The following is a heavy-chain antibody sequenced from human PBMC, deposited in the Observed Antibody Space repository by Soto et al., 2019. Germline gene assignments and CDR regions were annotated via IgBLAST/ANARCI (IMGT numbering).Heavy chain of an antibody. V-gene: IGHV4-59*01. CDR2: IYYSGST. CDR3: ARGVRDSSSWYSQRPHAFDI. Sequence: QVQLQESGPGLVKPSETLSLTCTVSGGSISSYYWSWIRQPPGKGLEWIGYIYYSGSTNYNPSLKRRVTISVDTSKNQFSLKLSSVTAADTAVYYCARGVRDSSSWYSQRPHAFDIWGQGTMVTVSS. D-gene: IGHD6-13*01. CDR1: GGSISSYY. J-gene: IGHJ3*02.